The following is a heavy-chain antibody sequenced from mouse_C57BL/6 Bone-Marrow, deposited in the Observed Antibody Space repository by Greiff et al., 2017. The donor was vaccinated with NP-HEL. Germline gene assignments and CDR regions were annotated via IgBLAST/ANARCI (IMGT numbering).Heavy chain of an antibody. Sequence: EVQGVESVAELVRPGASVKLSCTASGFNIKNTYMHWVKQRPEQGLEWIGRIDPANGNTKYAPKFQGKATITADTSSNTAYLQLSSLTSEDTAIYYCAHYYGSSVVGYWGQGTSVTVSS. D-gene: IGHD1-1*01. CDR1: GFNIKNTY. CDR3: AHYYGSSVVGY. J-gene: IGHJ4*01. V-gene: IGHV14-3*01. CDR2: IDPANGNT.